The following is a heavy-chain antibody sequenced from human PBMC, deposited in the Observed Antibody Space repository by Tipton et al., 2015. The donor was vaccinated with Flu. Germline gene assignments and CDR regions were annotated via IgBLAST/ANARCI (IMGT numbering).Heavy chain of an antibody. D-gene: IGHD3-10*01. CDR2: ISAYNGNT. V-gene: IGHV1-18*04. Sequence: QSGAEVKKPGASVKVSCKASGYTFTSYGISWVRQAPGQGLEWMGWISAYNGNTNYAQKLQGRVTMTTDTSTSTAYMELRSLRSDDTAVYYCARGAMVRGVAFYYYYYMDVWGKGTTVTVSS. J-gene: IGHJ6*03. CDR1: GYTFTSYG. CDR3: ARGAMVRGVAFYYYYYMDV.